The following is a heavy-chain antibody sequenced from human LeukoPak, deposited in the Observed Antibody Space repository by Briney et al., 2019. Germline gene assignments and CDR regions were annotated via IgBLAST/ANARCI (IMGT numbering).Heavy chain of an antibody. V-gene: IGHV3-64*01. CDR1: GFTFSSYS. CDR2: ISSNGGST. D-gene: IGHD3-3*01. Sequence: GGSLRLSCAASGFTFSSYSMNWVRQAPGKGLEYVSAISSNGGSTYYANSVKGRFTISRDNSKNTLYLQMGSLRAEDMAVYYCARPFYYDFWSGPDYWGQGTLVTVSS. CDR3: ARPFYYDFWSGPDY. J-gene: IGHJ4*02.